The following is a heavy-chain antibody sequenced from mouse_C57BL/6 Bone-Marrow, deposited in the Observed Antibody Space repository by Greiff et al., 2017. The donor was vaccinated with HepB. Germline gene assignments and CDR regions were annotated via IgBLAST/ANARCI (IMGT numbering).Heavy chain of an antibody. Sequence: EVKLVDSGGDLVKPGGSLKLSCAASGFTFSSYGMSWVRQTPDKRLEWVATISSGGSYTYYPDSVKGRFTISRDNAKNTLYLQMSSLKSEDTAMYYCARQNDGYYAFAYWGQGTLVTVSA. CDR2: ISSGGSYT. CDR1: GFTFSSYG. CDR3: ARQNDGYYAFAY. V-gene: IGHV5-6*01. J-gene: IGHJ3*01. D-gene: IGHD2-3*01.